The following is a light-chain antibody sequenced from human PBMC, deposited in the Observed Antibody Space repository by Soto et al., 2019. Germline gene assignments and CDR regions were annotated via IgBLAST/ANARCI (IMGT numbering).Light chain of an antibody. CDR2: DAS. J-gene: IGKJ4*01. CDR1: QSVSKY. Sequence: IVLTQSPATLSLSPGERATLSCRASQSVSKYLAWYQQKPGQAPRLLIHDASNRATGIPARFSGSGSGTDFTLTISSLDPEDFVVYYCQQRSNWPQITFGGGTKGEIK. V-gene: IGKV3-11*01. CDR3: QQRSNWPQIT.